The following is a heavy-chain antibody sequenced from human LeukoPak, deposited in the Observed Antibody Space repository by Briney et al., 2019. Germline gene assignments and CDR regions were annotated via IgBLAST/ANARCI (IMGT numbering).Heavy chain of an antibody. V-gene: IGHV4-34*01. Sequence: SETLSLTCAVYGGSFSGYYWSWIRQPPGKGLEWIGEINHSGSTYYNPSLKSRVTISVDTSKNQFSLKLSSVTAADTAVYYCARDYRDTYGSAKRFDPWGQGTLVTVSS. J-gene: IGHJ5*02. CDR2: INHSGST. CDR3: ARDYRDTYGSAKRFDP. CDR1: GGSFSGYY. D-gene: IGHD3-10*01.